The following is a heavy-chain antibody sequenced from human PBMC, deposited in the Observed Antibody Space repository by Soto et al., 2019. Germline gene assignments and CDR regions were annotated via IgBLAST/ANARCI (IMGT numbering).Heavy chain of an antibody. D-gene: IGHD2-2*01. CDR1: GGTLSSYS. J-gene: IGHJ5*02. CDR3: AGDKYQLLYNWFDP. V-gene: IGHV1-69*01. Sequence: QVPLVQSGAEVKKPGSSVKVSCKASGGTLSSYSISWVRQAPGQGLEWMGGIVHPSGTATYAQKFQGRVTITADASTSTAYMELTSLSSADTAVYYCAGDKYQLLYNWFDPWGQGTLVAVSS. CDR2: IVHPSGTA.